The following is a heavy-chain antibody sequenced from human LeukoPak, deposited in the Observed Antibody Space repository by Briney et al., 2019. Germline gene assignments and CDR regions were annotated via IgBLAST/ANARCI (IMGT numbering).Heavy chain of an antibody. Sequence: ASVKVSCKASGYTFTSYGISWVRQAPGQGLEWMGWISAYNGNTNCAQKRQGRVTMPTYTYTSTGYMELRSLSSDDTAVYYCARTENGYSSGWYGGGLVDYWGQGTLFTVSS. CDR2: ISAYNGNT. CDR1: GYTFTSYG. V-gene: IGHV1-18*01. J-gene: IGHJ4*02. CDR3: ARTENGYSSGWYGGGLVDY. D-gene: IGHD6-19*01.